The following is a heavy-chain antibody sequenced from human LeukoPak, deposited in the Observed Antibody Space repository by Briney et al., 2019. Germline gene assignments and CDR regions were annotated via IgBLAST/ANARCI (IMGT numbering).Heavy chain of an antibody. V-gene: IGHV4-30-4*01. Sequence: PSETLSLTCTVSGGSISSGDYYWSWIRQPPGKGLEWIGYIYYSGSTYYNPSLKSRVTISVDTSKNQFSLKLSSVTAADTAVYYCARSPTRIIVVVPAPNWFDPWGQGTLVTVSS. J-gene: IGHJ5*02. CDR3: ARSPTRIIVVVPAPNWFDP. D-gene: IGHD2-2*01. CDR1: GGSISSGDYY. CDR2: IYYSGST.